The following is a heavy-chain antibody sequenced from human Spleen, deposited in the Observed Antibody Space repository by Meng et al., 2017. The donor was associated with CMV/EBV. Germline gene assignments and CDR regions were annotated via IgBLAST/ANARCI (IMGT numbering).Heavy chain of an antibody. V-gene: IGHV4-59*12. CDR1: GVSISSYY. Sequence: SETLSLTCTVSGVSISSYYWTWIRQPPGKGLEWIGYIYYRGNTNYNPSLKSRVTISVDTSKNQFSLKLSSVTAADTAVYYCARDLRTSGDWFDPWGQGTLVTVSS. D-gene: IGHD2-2*01. CDR2: IYYRGNT. J-gene: IGHJ5*02. CDR3: ARDLRTSGDWFDP.